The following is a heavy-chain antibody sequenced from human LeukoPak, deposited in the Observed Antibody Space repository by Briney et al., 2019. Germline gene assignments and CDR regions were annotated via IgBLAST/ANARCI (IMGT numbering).Heavy chain of an antibody. D-gene: IGHD5-18*01. V-gene: IGHV3-64*01. CDR1: GFTFSSYA. CDR2: ISSNGGST. Sequence: GGSLRLSCAASGFTFSSYAMHWVRQAPGKGLEYVSAISSNGGSTYYANSVKGRFTISRDNSKNTLYLQMGSLRAEGMAVYYCARGSAGGQLWDYYYYMDVWGKGTTVTVSS. J-gene: IGHJ6*03. CDR3: ARGSAGGQLWDYYYYMDV.